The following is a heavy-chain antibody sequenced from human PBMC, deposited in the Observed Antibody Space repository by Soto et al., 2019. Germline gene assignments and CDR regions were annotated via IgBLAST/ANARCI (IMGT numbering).Heavy chain of an antibody. J-gene: IGHJ4*02. D-gene: IGHD2-15*01. CDR1: GRTFSSYA. CDR2: IISIFGTA. Sequence: SGKVSCKASGRTFSSYAISWVRQAPGQGLEWMGGIISIFGTANYAQKFQGRVTITADESTSTAYMELSSLRSEDTAVYYCAGQYCSGGSCIFDYWGQGTLVTVSS. V-gene: IGHV1-69*13. CDR3: AGQYCSGGSCIFDY.